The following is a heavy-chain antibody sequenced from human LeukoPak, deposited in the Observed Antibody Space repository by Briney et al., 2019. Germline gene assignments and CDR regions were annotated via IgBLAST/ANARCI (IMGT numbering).Heavy chain of an antibody. CDR1: GGSFSSEA. V-gene: IGHV1-69*05. Sequence: SVKVSCKAFGGSFSSEAISWVRQAPGQGLEWMGGIIPIFGTADYAQKFQGRVTITTDESTSTAYMEVSSLRSEDTAVYYCGRKAGDCGGGSCYSIDYWGQGTLVTVSS. CDR2: IIPIFGTA. J-gene: IGHJ4*02. CDR3: GRKAGDCGGGSCYSIDY. D-gene: IGHD2-15*01.